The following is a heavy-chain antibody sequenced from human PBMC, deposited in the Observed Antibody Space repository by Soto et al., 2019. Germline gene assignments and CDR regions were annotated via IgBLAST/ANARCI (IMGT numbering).Heavy chain of an antibody. CDR1: GFTFGNFW. J-gene: IGHJ5*02. D-gene: IGHD1-26*01. Sequence: PGGSLRLSCSDSGFTFGNFWIHWVRQAPGKCLEWVSHIGPGGTDIVYADSVKCRFIISRDNARNTVYLQMNSLEAEDTAVYYCAKLPWEVAPSWGQGTLVTVSS. CDR3: AKLPWEVAPS. CDR2: IGPGGTDI. V-gene: IGHV3-74*03.